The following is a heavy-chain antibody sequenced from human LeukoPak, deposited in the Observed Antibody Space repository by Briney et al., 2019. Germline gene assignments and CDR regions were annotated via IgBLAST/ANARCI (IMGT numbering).Heavy chain of an antibody. V-gene: IGHV3-53*01. J-gene: IGHJ3*02. CDR3: ASKGVQLEPEGDAFDI. D-gene: IGHD1-1*01. CDR2: IYSGGGK. CDR1: GFTLSSNY. Sequence: GGSLRLSCAASGFTLSSNYMSWVRQAAGKGRGWVSVIYSGGGKYYPECVRGGCTISRDNSKNPLYLQMNSLRAEDTAVYYCASKGVQLEPEGDAFDIWGQGTMVTVSS.